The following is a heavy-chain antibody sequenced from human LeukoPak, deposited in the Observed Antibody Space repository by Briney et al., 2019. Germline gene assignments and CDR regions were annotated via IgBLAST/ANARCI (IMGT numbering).Heavy chain of an antibody. CDR2: ISSSSSTI. CDR3: ARDEDIVVVPAAVYFDY. D-gene: IGHD2-2*01. V-gene: IGHV3-48*04. Sequence: GGSLRLSCAASGFTFSSYSMNWVRQAPGKGLEWVSYISSSSSTIHYADSVKGRFTISRDNAKNSLYLQMNSLRAEDTAVYYCARDEDIVVVPAAVYFDYWGQGTLVTVSS. CDR1: GFTFSSYS. J-gene: IGHJ4*02.